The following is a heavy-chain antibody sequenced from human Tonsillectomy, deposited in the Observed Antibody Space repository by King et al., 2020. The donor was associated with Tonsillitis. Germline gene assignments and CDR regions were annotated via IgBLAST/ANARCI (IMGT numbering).Heavy chain of an antibody. CDR2: ISSSSSTI. Sequence: VQLVESGGGLVQPGGSLRLSCAASGFTFSSYIMNWARQAPGKGLEWVSYISSSSSTIYYTDSVKGRLTISRDNAKNSLYLQMNSLRAEDTAVYYCARAELWNWFDPWGKGTLLTVSS. J-gene: IGHJ5*02. D-gene: IGHD2-21*01. V-gene: IGHV3-48*01. CDR3: ARAELWNWFDP. CDR1: GFTFSSYI.